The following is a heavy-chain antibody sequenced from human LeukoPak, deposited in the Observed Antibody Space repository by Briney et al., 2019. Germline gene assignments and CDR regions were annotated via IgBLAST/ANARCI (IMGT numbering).Heavy chain of an antibody. Sequence: PSETLSLTCTVSGGFVSNSDYYWGWIRQPPGEGLEWIGSIYYSGSTYYNPSLKSRVTISVDTSKNHFSLKLSSVTAADTAVYYCMREGGSAWTYYFDYWGQGTLVTVSS. CDR2: IYYSGST. V-gene: IGHV4-39*02. CDR1: GGFVSNSDYY. J-gene: IGHJ4*02. D-gene: IGHD6-19*01. CDR3: MREGGSAWTYYFDY.